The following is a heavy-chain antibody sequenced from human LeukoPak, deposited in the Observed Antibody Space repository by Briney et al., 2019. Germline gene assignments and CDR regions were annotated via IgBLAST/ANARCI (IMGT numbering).Heavy chain of an antibody. CDR1: GGSISRYY. Sequence: SETLSLTCTVSGGSISRYYWSWIRQSAGKGLEWIGRIYTSGITNYNPSLKSRVTMSVDTSKNQFSLKLSSVTAADTAVYYCARDRYYDSSGPFDYWGQGTLVTVSS. D-gene: IGHD3-22*01. J-gene: IGHJ4*02. CDR3: ARDRYYDSSGPFDY. V-gene: IGHV4-4*07. CDR2: IYTSGIT.